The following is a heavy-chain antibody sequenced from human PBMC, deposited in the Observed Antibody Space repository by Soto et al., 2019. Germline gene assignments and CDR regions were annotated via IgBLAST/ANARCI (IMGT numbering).Heavy chain of an antibody. CDR3: ARVDLIGVFASDYFDF. D-gene: IGHD3-16*02. CDR2: INPNNGAT. J-gene: IGHJ4*02. Sequence: ASLKVSCKASGYSFIAYFIHCVRQSPVQWFEWVGWINPNNGATNIARKFQGRVTMTRDTSTYTANLELRGLRPDDTGVYFCARVDLIGVFASDYFDFWGQGTPVTVSS. V-gene: IGHV1-2*02. CDR1: GYSFIAYF.